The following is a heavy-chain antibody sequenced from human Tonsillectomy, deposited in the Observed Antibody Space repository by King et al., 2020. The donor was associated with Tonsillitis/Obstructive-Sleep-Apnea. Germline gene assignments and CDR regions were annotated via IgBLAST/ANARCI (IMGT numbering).Heavy chain of an antibody. J-gene: IGHJ4*02. CDR3: ARSYHSWGYFDY. D-gene: IGHD3-16*01. CDR2: IYPGDSDT. CDR1: GYSFTSYW. V-gene: IGHV5-51*01. Sequence: VQLVESGAEVVRPVESLKISCKGSGYSFTSYWIGWVRQMSGKGLEWMGSIYPGDSDTRYSSSFQGQVTISADNSISTAYLQWSTLKASDTAMYYCARSYHSWGYFDYWGQGTLVTVSS.